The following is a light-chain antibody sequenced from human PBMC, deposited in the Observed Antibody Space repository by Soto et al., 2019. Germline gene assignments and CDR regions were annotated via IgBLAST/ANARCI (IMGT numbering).Light chain of an antibody. Sequence: DIPMTQSPSSLFASVGDRVTITCQATQDINIYLNWYQQKPGKAPNLLIYDASNLEIGVPSRFSGSGSGTHFTFTISSLQTEDIGTYYYQQYDILPITFGRGTRLEIK. V-gene: IGKV1-33*01. J-gene: IGKJ5*01. CDR2: DAS. CDR3: QQYDILPIT. CDR1: QDINIY.